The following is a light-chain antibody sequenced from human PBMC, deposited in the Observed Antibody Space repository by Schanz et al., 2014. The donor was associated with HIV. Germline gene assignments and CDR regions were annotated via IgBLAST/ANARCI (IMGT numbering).Light chain of an antibody. J-gene: IGKJ1*01. V-gene: IGKV3-11*01. CDR3: QQFAFSSWT. CDR2: DAS. Sequence: EIVLTQSPATLSLSPGERATLSCRASQSVSTYLAWYQQKPGQAPRLLIYDASSRATGIPDRFSGSGSGTDFTLIISRLEPEDFAVYFCQQFAFSSWTFGQGTKIEIK. CDR1: QSVSTY.